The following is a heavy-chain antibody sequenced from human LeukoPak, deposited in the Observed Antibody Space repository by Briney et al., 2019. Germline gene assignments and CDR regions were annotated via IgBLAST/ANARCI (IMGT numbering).Heavy chain of an antibody. CDR1: GGSFSGYY. Sequence: SETLSLTCAVYGGSFSGYYWSWIRQPPGKGLEWIGEINHSGSTNYNPSLKSRVTISVDTSKNQFSLKLSSVTAADTAVYYCARDPQGYYFDYWGQGTLVTVSS. J-gene: IGHJ4*02. CDR2: INHSGST. CDR3: ARDPQGYYFDY. V-gene: IGHV4-34*01.